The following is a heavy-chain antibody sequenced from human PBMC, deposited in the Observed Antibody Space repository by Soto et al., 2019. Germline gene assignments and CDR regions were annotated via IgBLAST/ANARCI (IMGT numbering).Heavy chain of an antibody. CDR2: IWYDGTQK. Sequence: QVQLEESGGGVVQPGRSLRLSCEASGFTFNTYSMHWVRQPPGKGLEWLAAIWYDGTQKYYADSVKGRFIISRDNSKKTLYLEMNSLRAEDTAVYYCARLVASETGYGMDVWGQGTTVTVSS. V-gene: IGHV3-33*01. CDR1: GFTFNTYS. D-gene: IGHD3-9*01. CDR3: ARLVASETGYGMDV. J-gene: IGHJ6*02.